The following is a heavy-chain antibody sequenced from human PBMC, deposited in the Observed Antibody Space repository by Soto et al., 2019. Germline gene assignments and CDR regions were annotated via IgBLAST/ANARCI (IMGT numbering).Heavy chain of an antibody. D-gene: IGHD2-21*02. CDR3: VQRRFGGDCITFYSSHAYNGVDV. Sequence: QITLKESGPTLVKPTQTLTLTCTFSGFALSYTGEGGGWVRQPPGKALEWLALIYWDDDKRYNPSLRSRLTITKDTYKKQVVLTMTNMAPVDTATYYCVQRRFGGDCITFYSSHAYNGVDVWGQGTTVTVSS. CDR1: GFALSYTGEG. V-gene: IGHV2-5*02. J-gene: IGHJ6*02. CDR2: IYWDDDK.